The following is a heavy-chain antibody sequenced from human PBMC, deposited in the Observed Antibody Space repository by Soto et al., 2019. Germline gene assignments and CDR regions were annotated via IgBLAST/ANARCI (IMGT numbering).Heavy chain of an antibody. CDR1: GGSISSGGYS. CDR3: TRGPSGDKVDY. CDR2: MYNSGST. J-gene: IGHJ4*02. Sequence: PSETLSLTCAVSGGSISSGGYSWSWIRQPPGKGLEWIGYMYNSGSTYYNPSLKSRVTISVDTSKNQFSLKLSSVSAADTAVYYCTRGPSGDKVDYWGQGTLVTVSS. D-gene: IGHD7-27*01. V-gene: IGHV4-30-2*05.